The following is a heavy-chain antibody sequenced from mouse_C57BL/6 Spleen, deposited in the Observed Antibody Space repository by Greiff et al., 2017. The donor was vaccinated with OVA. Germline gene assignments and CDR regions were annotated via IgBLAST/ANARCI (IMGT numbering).Heavy chain of an antibody. CDR2: INPNYGTT. V-gene: IGHV1-39*01. Sequence: VQLQQSGPELVKPGASVKISCKASGYSFTDYNMNWVKQSNGKSLEWIGVINPNYGTTSYNQKFKGKATLTVDQSSSTASMQLNSLTSENSAVYYCAIGGFITTVVCPPYFDYWGQGTTLTVSS. CDR1: GYSFTDYN. CDR3: AIGGFITTVVCPPYFDY. J-gene: IGHJ2*01. D-gene: IGHD1-1*01.